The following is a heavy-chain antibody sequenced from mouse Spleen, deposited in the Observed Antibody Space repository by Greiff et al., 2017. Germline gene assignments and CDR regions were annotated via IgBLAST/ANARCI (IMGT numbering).Heavy chain of an antibody. CDR1: GFAFTSYG. CDR2: IWSGGST. V-gene: IGHV2-2*01. CDR3: ASYGPWFAY. Sequence: VQLQQSGPGLVQPSQSLSITCTVSGFAFTSYGVHWVRQSPGKGLEWLGVIWSGGSTAYNAAFISRLSISKDSSNSQVFFEMNGLQADDTAIDYCASYGPWFAYWGQGTLVTVSA. J-gene: IGHJ3*01. D-gene: IGHD1-1*02.